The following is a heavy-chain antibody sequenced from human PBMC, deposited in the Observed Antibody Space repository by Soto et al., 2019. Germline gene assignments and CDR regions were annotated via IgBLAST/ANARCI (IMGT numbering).Heavy chain of an antibody. J-gene: IGHJ6*02. CDR3: AAPRDEYGSGVSWFTYGMDI. D-gene: IGHD3-10*01. Sequence: PGGSLRLSCXASGFTFSDFAMTWVRHVPGRGLEWVASLDGAGGSTYYAESVRGRFSISRDNSQNTLFLQMKRLTVDDTAIYYCAAPRDEYGSGVSWFTYGMDIWGQGTTVTVSS. CDR1: GFTFSDFA. CDR2: LDGAGGST. V-gene: IGHV3-23*01.